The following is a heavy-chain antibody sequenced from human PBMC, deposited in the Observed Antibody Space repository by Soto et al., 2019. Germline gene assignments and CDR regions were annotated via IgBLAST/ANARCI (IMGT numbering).Heavy chain of an antibody. CDR1: GFTFSSYS. Sequence: EVQLVESGGGLVKPGGSLRISCAASGFTFSSYSMNWVRQAPGKGLEWVSSISSSSSYIYYADSVKGRFTISRDNAKNSLYLQMNSLRAEDTAVYYCARDRPGIAARLYYWGQGTLVTVSS. D-gene: IGHD6-6*01. CDR3: ARDRPGIAARLYY. V-gene: IGHV3-21*01. J-gene: IGHJ4*02. CDR2: ISSSSSYI.